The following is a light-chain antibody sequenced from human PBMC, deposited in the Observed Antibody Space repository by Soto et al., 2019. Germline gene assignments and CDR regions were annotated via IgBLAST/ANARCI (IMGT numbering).Light chain of an antibody. CDR2: DIF. J-gene: IGKJ1*01. CDR1: QSVSSSY. CDR3: HQFGNSPQT. Sequence: ESVLTQSPGTLSLSPGERATLSCRASQSVSSSYLAWYQQKPGQAPRLVIYDIFTRATGVPDRFSCSGSGTDFTLTISRLEPEDFAVYYCHQFGNSPQTFGQGTKVDI. V-gene: IGKV3-20*01.